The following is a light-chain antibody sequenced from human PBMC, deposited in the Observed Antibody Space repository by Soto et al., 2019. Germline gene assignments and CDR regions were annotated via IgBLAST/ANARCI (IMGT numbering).Light chain of an antibody. CDR3: QQYNRYSWT. Sequence: DIQMTQSPSILSASVGDRVTITYRASQSISNWLAWYQQKPGKAPNLLIYKSSSLESGVTSRFSGSGSGTEFTLTISSLQPDDFATYYCQQYNRYSWTFGQGTKVELK. J-gene: IGKJ1*01. CDR1: QSISNW. CDR2: KSS. V-gene: IGKV1-5*03.